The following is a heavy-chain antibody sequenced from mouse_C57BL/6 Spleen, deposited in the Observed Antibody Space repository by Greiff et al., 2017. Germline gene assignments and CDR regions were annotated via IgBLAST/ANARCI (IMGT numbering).Heavy chain of an antibody. J-gene: IGHJ2*01. Sequence: VQLQQPGAELVKPGASVKLSCKASGYTFTSYWINWVKQRPGQGLEWIGEIYPGGGCTNYNQKFKSKATLTVDPSSSHAYMTLSSLTSEDSAVYYCASNCYANYFDFGGKGTTLTVSS. V-gene: IGHV1-55*01. D-gene: IGHD4-1*02. CDR2: IYPGGGCT. CDR1: GYTFTSYW. CDR3: ASNCYANYFDF.